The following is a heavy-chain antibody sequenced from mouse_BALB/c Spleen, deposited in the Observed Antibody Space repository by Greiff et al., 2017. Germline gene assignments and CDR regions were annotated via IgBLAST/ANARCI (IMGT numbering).Heavy chain of an antibody. D-gene: IGHD1-1*01. J-gene: IGHJ2*01. V-gene: IGHV5-6-3*01. Sequence: EVKLMESGGGLVQPGGSLKLSCAASGFTFSSYGMSWVRQTPDKRLELVATINSNGGSTYYPDSVKGRFTISRDNAKNTLYLQMSSLKSEDTAMYYCAREGYYGTLFDYWGQGTTLTVSS. CDR2: INSNGGST. CDR1: GFTFSSYG. CDR3: AREGYYGTLFDY.